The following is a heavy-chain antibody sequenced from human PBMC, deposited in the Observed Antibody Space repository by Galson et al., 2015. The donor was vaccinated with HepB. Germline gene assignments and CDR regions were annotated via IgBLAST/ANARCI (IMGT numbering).Heavy chain of an antibody. J-gene: IGHJ6*02. CDR2: IYYSGST. CDR3: ARDYGSGTYYYYYYYGMDV. V-gene: IGHV4-39*01. D-gene: IGHD3-10*01. CDR1: GGSISSSSYY. Sequence: ETLSLTCTVSGGSISSSSYYWGWIRQPPGKGLEWIGSIYYSGSTYYNPSLKSRVTISGDTSKNQFSLKLSSVTAADTAVYYCARDYGSGTYYYYYYYGMDVWGRGTTVTVSS.